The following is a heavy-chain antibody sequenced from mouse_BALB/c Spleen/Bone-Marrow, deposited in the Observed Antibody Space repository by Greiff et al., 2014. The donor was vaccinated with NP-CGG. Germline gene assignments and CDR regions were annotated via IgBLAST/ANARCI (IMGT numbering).Heavy chain of an antibody. CDR1: GYSFTGYT. CDR2: INPYNGGT. CDR3: ARDYYGSSYGFAY. Sequence: VQLKQSGPELVKPGASMKISCKASGYSFTGYTMNWVKQSHGKSLEWIGLINPYNGGTSCNQKFKGKATLTVDKSSSTAYMELLSLTSEDSAVYYCARDYYGSSYGFAYWGQGTLVTVSA. D-gene: IGHD1-1*01. J-gene: IGHJ3*01. V-gene: IGHV1-18*01.